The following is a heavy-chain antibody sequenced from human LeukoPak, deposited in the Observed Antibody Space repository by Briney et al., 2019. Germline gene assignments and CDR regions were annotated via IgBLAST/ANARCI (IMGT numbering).Heavy chain of an antibody. V-gene: IGHV1-2*02. Sequence: ASVKVSCKASGYTFTGYYMHWVRQAPGQGLEWMGWINPNSGGTNYAQKFQGRVAMTRDTSISTAYMELSRLRSDDTAVYYCARDLGRVRGVIVYYYYMDVWGKGTTVTISS. CDR1: GYTFTGYY. CDR2: INPNSGGT. D-gene: IGHD3-10*01. CDR3: ARDLGRVRGVIVYYYYMDV. J-gene: IGHJ6*03.